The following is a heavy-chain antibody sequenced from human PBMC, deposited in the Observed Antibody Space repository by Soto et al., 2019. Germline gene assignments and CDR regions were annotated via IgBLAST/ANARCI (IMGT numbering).Heavy chain of an antibody. J-gene: IGHJ5*02. Sequence: PSETLSLTCAVYGGSFSGYYWSWIRQPPGKGLEWIGEINHSGSTNYNPSLKSRVTISVDTSKNQFSLKLSSVTAADTAVYYCARVFRIGRNWFDPWGQGTLVTVSS. CDR2: INHSGST. V-gene: IGHV4-34*01. CDR3: ARVFRIGRNWFDP. D-gene: IGHD2-15*01. CDR1: GGSFSGYY.